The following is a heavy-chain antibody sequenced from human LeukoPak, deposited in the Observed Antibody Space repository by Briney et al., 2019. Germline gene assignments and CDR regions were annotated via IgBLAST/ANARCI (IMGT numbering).Heavy chain of an antibody. V-gene: IGHV3-11*01. D-gene: IGHD4/OR15-4a*01. Sequence: GGSLRLSCAASGFIFSDYYMTWIRQAPGKGLEWVSYITNIDSTKKYADSVKGRFTISRDNAKNTLYLQMNSLRVEDTAIYYCARGLYGAHVDWGQGTLVTVSA. CDR2: ITNIDSTK. CDR3: ARGLYGAHVD. J-gene: IGHJ4*02. CDR1: GFIFSDYY.